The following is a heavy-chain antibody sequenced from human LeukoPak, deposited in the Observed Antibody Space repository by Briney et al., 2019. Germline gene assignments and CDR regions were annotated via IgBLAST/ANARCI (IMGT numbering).Heavy chain of an antibody. CDR1: GFTFSTYS. J-gene: IGHJ4*02. CDR2: ISSSGSNI. D-gene: IGHD3-16*02. V-gene: IGHV3-21*01. CDR3: ARDRWGYSLDY. Sequence: GGSLRLSCAASGFTFSTYSMNWVRQAPGKGLEWVSLISSSGSNIYYADSVRGRFTISRDNAKNSAYLQMNSLRAEDTAVYYCARDRWGYSLDYWGQGTLVTVSP.